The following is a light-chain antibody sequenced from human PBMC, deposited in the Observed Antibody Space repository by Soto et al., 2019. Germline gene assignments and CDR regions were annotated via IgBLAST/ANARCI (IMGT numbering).Light chain of an antibody. CDR2: GAS. Sequence: EIVLTQSPGTLSLSPGERATLSCRASQSVSNNYLAWYQQKPGQAPRLLIYGASNRATGIPDRFSGSGSGTDFTLTISRLEPEDFAVYYCQQSASSPPYTFGRGTKVDIK. CDR1: QSVSNNY. J-gene: IGKJ2*01. CDR3: QQSASSPPYT. V-gene: IGKV3-20*01.